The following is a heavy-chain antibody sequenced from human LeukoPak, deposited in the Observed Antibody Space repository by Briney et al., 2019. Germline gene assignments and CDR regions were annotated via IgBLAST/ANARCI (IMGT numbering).Heavy chain of an antibody. D-gene: IGHD5-18*01. CDR3: ARDVVGYSYGKDDYYYGMDV. CDR2: ISYDGSNK. CDR1: GFTFSSYA. J-gene: IGHJ6*02. V-gene: IGHV3-30-3*01. Sequence: GGSLRLSCAASGFTFSSYAMHWVRQAPGKGLEWVAVISYDGSNKYYADSVKGRFTISRDNSKNTLYLQMNSLRAEDTAVYYCARDVVGYSYGKDDYYYGMDVWGQGTTVTVSS.